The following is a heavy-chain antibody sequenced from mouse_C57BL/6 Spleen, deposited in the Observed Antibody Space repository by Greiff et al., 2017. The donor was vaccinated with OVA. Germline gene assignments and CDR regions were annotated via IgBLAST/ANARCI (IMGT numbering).Heavy chain of an antibody. CDR2: ILPGRGST. Sequence: QVQLQQSGAELMKPGASVKLSCKATGYTFTGYWIEWVKQRPGHGLEWIGEILPGRGSTNYNEKFKGKATFTADTASNTAYIKLSSLTTEDSAIYYCARSGDSSPWFAYWGQGTLVTVSA. CDR1: GYTFTGYW. D-gene: IGHD3-2*02. CDR3: ARSGDSSPWFAY. V-gene: IGHV1-9*01. J-gene: IGHJ3*01.